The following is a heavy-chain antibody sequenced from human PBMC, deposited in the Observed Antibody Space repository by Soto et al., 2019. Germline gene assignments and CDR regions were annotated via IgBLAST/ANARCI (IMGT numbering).Heavy chain of an antibody. CDR2: IYPGDSDT. CDR1: GYSFSTYW. D-gene: IGHD5-12*01. V-gene: IGHV5-51*01. J-gene: IGHJ6*02. Sequence: AEALKISCKGSGYSFSTYWIGWVRQMPGKGLEWMGIIYPGDSDTRYSPSFQGQVTISADKSISTAYLQWSSLKASDTAMYYCPRRTSGYDYGEDYYYGRDVWGQGTTVTVSS. CDR3: PRRTSGYDYGEDYYYGRDV.